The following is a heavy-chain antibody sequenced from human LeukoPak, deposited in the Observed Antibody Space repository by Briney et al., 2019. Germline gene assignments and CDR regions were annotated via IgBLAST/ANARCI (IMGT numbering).Heavy chain of an antibody. CDR3: ASGSLASYFDH. Sequence: ASVKVSCKASGYTFSGYYMHWVRQAPGQGLEWMGWINPNSGGRKYVQKFPGRVTITRDTSISTAYMELSRLRSDDTAVYYCASGSLASYFDHWGQGTLVTVSS. CDR1: GYTFSGYY. D-gene: IGHD3-16*01. V-gene: IGHV1-2*02. J-gene: IGHJ4*02. CDR2: INPNSGGR.